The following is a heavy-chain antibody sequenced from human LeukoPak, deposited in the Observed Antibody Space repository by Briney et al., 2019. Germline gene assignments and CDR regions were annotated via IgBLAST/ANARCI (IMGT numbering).Heavy chain of an antibody. J-gene: IGHJ4*02. V-gene: IGHV4-39*01. D-gene: IGHD1-26*01. CDR2: IYYSGST. Sequence: SETLSLTCTVSGGSISSSSYYWGWIRQPPGKGLEWIVSIYYSGSTYYNPSLKSRVTISVDTSKNQFSLKLSSVTAADTAVYYCARRSGSSSSLVYFDYWGQGTLVTVSS. CDR3: ARRSGSSSSLVYFDY. CDR1: GGSISSSSYY.